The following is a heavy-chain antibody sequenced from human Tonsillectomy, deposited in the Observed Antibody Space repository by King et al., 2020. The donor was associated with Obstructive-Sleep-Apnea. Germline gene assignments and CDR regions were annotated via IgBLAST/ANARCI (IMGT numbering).Heavy chain of an antibody. V-gene: IGHV4-61*08. Sequence: PLQESGPGLVKPSETLSLTCTVSGVSVTSEDYYWRWVRQPPGKGLEWIGYMFYGGYTNYNPSLKSRVTISIDTSRNQFSLRMSSVTAADTAVYYCARDEAGTPMNFDYWGQGTLVTVSS. CDR2: MFYGGYT. CDR3: ARDEAGTPMNFDY. CDR1: GVSVTSEDYY. D-gene: IGHD5-18*01. J-gene: IGHJ4*02.